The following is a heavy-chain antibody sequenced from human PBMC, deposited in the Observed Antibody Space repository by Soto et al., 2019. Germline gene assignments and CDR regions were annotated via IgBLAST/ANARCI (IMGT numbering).Heavy chain of an antibody. CDR1: GFTFSSYA. D-gene: IGHD3-3*01. Sequence: EVQLLESGGGLVQPGGSLRLSCAASGFTFSSYAMSWVCQAPGKGLEWVSAISRSGGSTYYADSVKGRFTISRDNSKNTLYLQMNSLRAEDTAVYYCAKDLPGRFLEWLSPYYFDYWGQGTLVTVSS. J-gene: IGHJ4*02. CDR2: ISRSGGST. V-gene: IGHV3-23*01. CDR3: AKDLPGRFLEWLSPYYFDY.